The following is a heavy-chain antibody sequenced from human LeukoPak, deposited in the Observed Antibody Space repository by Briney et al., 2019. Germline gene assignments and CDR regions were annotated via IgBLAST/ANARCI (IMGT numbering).Heavy chain of an antibody. V-gene: IGHV3-23*01. CDR2: ISGSGGST. CDR1: GFTFSSYA. J-gene: IGHJ4*02. CDR3: AKDRRPQSITMVRGVMGEFDY. D-gene: IGHD3-10*01. Sequence: GGSLRLSCAASGFTFSSYAMSWVRQAPGKGLEWVSAISGSGGSTYYADSVKGRFTISRDNSKNTLYLQMNSLRAEDTAVYYCAKDRRPQSITMVRGVMGEFDYWGQGTLVAVSS.